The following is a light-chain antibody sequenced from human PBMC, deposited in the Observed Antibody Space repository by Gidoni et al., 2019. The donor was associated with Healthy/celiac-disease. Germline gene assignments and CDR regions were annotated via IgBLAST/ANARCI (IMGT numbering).Light chain of an antibody. Sequence: IVMIQSPPTLSVSPGERATLSCRASQSVSSNLAWYQQKPCQAPMLRIYAASTRASCIPARFSGRGSGTEFTLTISRLESEEFAVYYCQQYNNWPPYTFGQGTKLEIK. J-gene: IGKJ2*01. CDR3: QQYNNWPPYT. V-gene: IGKV3-15*01. CDR1: QSVSSN. CDR2: AAS.